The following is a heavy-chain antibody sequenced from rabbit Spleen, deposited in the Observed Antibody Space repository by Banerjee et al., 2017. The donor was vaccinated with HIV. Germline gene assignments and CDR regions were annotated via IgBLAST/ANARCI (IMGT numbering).Heavy chain of an antibody. Sequence: QSLEESGGDLVKPGASLTLTCTASGVSFSISSYMCWVRQAPGKGLEWIACIDAGSSGFTYFATWAKGPFTISKGASTTVTLRMTRLTAADTATYFCARDLVVAIGWNFNLWGQGTLVTVS. CDR3: ARDLVVAIGWNFNL. CDR1: GVSFSISSY. CDR2: IDAGSSGFT. V-gene: IGHV1S40*01. J-gene: IGHJ4*01. D-gene: IGHD3-3*01.